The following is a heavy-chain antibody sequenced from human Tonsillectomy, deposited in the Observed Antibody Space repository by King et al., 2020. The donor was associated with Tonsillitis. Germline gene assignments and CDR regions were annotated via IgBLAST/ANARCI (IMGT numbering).Heavy chain of an antibody. Sequence: VQLVESGAVVKKPGASVKVSCKGSDYTFSSFGITWVRQAPGQGLEWMGWISIYNGNTTYVQKFQGRVTMTTDTPTSTASMELRSLRSDDTAVYYCAEVLGYCSSSGCYYWFDTWGQGTLVTVSS. CDR3: AEVLGYCSSSGCYYWFDT. CDR1: DYTFSSFG. D-gene: IGHD2-2*01. CDR2: ISIYNGNT. J-gene: IGHJ5*02. V-gene: IGHV1-18*01.